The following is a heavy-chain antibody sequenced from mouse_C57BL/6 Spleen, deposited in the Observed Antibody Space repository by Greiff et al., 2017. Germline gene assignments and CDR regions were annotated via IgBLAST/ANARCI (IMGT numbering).Heavy chain of an antibody. CDR3: GRQIYYFDY. Sequence: EVQLMESGGGLVQPKGSLKLSCAASGFSFTTYSMNWVRQAPGKGLEWVARIRSKSNNYATYYADSVKDRFTISRDDSESILYLQMNNLKTEDTAMYYCGRQIYYFDYWGQGTTLTVSS. J-gene: IGHJ2*01. CDR1: GFSFTTYS. CDR2: IRSKSNNYAT. V-gene: IGHV10-1*01.